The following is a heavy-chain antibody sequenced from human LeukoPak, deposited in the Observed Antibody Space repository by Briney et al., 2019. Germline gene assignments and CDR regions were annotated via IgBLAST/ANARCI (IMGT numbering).Heavy chain of an antibody. CDR2: ISGSGGTT. D-gene: IGHD2-2*01. CDR3: AKGEVPAGRGYYFDY. V-gene: IGHV3-23*01. J-gene: IGHJ4*02. CDR1: GLTFSSYA. Sequence: GGFLRLSCAASGLTFSSYAMGWVRQAPGKGLEWVSGISGSGGTTYYADSVKGRFAISRDNSKNTLYLQMNSLRAEDTAVYYCAKGEVPAGRGYYFDYWGQGTLVTVSS.